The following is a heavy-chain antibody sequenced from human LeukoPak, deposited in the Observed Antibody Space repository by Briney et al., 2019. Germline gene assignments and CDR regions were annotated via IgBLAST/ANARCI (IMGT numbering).Heavy chain of an antibody. Sequence: ASVKVSCKASGYDFTTSDITWVRQVTGQGLEWMGWMNPNSGNTNYAQKFRGRLTLTGSTSISTAYMELSSLRFEDTAVYYCARDRTCSRAWGQGTLVTVSS. CDR3: ARDRTCSRA. CDR1: GYDFTTSD. V-gene: IGHV1-8*01. J-gene: IGHJ5*02. D-gene: IGHD4/OR15-4a*01. CDR2: MNPNSGNT.